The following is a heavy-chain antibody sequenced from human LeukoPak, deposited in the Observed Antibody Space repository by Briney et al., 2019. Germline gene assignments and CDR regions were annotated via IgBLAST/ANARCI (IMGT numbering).Heavy chain of an antibody. Sequence: PSETLSLTCAVYGGSFSGYYWSWIRQPPGKGLEWIGEINHSGSTNYNPSLKSRVTISVDTSKNQFSLKLSSVIAADTAVYYCARGGIAAAGTFMFDYWGQGTLVTVSS. CDR2: INHSGST. J-gene: IGHJ4*02. CDR3: ARGGIAAAGTFMFDY. D-gene: IGHD6-13*01. CDR1: GGSFSGYY. V-gene: IGHV4-34*01.